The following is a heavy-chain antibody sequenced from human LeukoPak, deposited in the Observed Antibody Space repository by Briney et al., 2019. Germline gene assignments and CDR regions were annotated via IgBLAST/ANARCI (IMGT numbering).Heavy chain of an antibody. CDR1: GFTFDDYA. J-gene: IGHJ4*02. V-gene: IGHV3-9*01. Sequence: PGGSLRLSCAASGFTFDDYAMHWVRQAPGKGLEWVSGISWNSGSIGYADSVKGRFTISRDNAKNSLYLQMNSLRAEDTALYYCAKDMRYSSSWYFDYWGQGTLVTVSS. D-gene: IGHD6-13*01. CDR3: AKDMRYSSSWYFDY. CDR2: ISWNSGSI.